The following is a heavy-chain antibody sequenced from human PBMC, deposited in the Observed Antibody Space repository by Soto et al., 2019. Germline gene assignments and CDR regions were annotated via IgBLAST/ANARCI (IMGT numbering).Heavy chain of an antibody. Sequence: GGSLRLSCAASGFTFSSYTMSWVRQAPGKGLEWVSAISGSGGSTYYADSVKGRFTISRDNSKNTLYLQMNSLRAEDTAVYYCAKFQGIVVLPAAIGWLDPCGQGPLVTVSS. D-gene: IGHD2-2*01. J-gene: IGHJ5*02. V-gene: IGHV3-23*01. CDR3: AKFQGIVVLPAAIGWLDP. CDR2: ISGSGGST. CDR1: GFTFSSYT.